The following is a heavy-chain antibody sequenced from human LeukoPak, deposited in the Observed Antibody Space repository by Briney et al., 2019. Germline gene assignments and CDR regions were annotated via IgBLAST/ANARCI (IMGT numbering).Heavy chain of an antibody. Sequence: PSETLSLTCAVYGGSFSGYYWSWIRQPPGKGLEWIGEINHSGSTNYNPSLKSRVTISVDTSKNQFSLKLSSVTAADTAVYYCARQDGFHAFDIWGQGTMVTVSS. D-gene: IGHD3-10*01. J-gene: IGHJ3*02. V-gene: IGHV4-34*01. CDR2: INHSGST. CDR3: ARQDGFHAFDI. CDR1: GGSFSGYY.